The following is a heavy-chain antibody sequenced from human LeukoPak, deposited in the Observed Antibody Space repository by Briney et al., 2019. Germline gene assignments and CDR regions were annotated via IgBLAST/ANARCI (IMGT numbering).Heavy chain of an antibody. CDR3: TRDYDIA. D-gene: IGHD3-9*01. J-gene: IGHJ4*02. CDR1: GFTFGNYW. Sequence: QPGGSLRLSCAASGFTFGNYWMNWVRQAPGKGLVWVSRITSDASSAAYADSVKGRFTVSRDNAKNTLYLQMNSLRAEDTAVYYCTRDYDIAWGQGTLVTVSS. CDR2: ITSDASSA. V-gene: IGHV3-74*01.